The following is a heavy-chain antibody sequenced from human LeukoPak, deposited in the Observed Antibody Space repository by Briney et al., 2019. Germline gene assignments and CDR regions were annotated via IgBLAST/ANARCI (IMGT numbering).Heavy chain of an antibody. CDR1: GGSISPYY. J-gene: IGHJ4*02. Sequence: KPSETLSLTCTVSGGSISPYYWSWMRQPPGKGLEWLGYVYYNESSKYNPSLQSRVTISVDTFKSQFSLKLSSATSADTAVYYFAITPRDFFPGYYHLFDCWGQGVLVTVSS. D-gene: IGHD3-9*01. V-gene: IGHV4-59*01. CDR3: AITPRDFFPGYYHLFDC. CDR2: VYYNESS.